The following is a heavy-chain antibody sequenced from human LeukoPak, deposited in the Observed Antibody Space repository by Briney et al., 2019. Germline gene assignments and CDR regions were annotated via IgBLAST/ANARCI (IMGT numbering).Heavy chain of an antibody. CDR1: GYTFTGYY. CDR3: ARGTRVSGSRPLYYMDV. CDR2: INPNSGGT. V-gene: IGHV1-2*02. D-gene: IGHD2-15*01. Sequence: EASVNVSCKASGYTFTGYYMHWVRQAPGQGLEWMGWINPNSGGTNYAQKFQGRVTMTRDTSISTAYMELSRLRSDDTAVYYCARGTRVSGSRPLYYMDVWGKGTTVTVSS. J-gene: IGHJ6*03.